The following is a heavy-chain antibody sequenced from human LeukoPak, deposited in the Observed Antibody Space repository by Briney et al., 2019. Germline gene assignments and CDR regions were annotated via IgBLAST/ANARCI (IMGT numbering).Heavy chain of an antibody. CDR1: GYSFTSYW. J-gene: IGHJ3*02. D-gene: IGHD6-13*01. CDR2: IYPGDSDT. Sequence: GESLKISCKGSGYSFTSYWIGWVRQMPGKGLEWMGIIYPGDSDTRYSPSFQGQVTISADKSISTAFLQWSSLKASDTAMYYCARIPAAGSLKGAFDIWGQGTMVTVS. V-gene: IGHV5-51*01. CDR3: ARIPAAGSLKGAFDI.